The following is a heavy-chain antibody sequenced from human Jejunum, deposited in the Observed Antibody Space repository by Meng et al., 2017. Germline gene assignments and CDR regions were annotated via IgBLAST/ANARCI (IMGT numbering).Heavy chain of an antibody. J-gene: IGHJ4*02. Sequence: VRWTGWGPGPVKPSGTLSLTCAVSGASISRTNWWSWVRQPPGKGLEWIGKIDPSESTHYNPSLKGRVTISADRSKNQFSLRLTSVTAADTAIYYCARAYCTDVSCHDFFDSWGQGTLVTVSS. D-gene: IGHD2-8*01. CDR3: ARAYCTDVSCHDFFDS. CDR2: IDPSEST. CDR1: GASISRTNW. V-gene: IGHV4-4*02.